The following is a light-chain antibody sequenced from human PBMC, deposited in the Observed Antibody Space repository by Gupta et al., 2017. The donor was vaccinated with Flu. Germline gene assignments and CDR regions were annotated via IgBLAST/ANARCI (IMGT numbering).Light chain of an antibody. V-gene: IGLV2-14*04. Sequence: INIISTSTSSDVGGNNYDACYQRRPAKAPMFMIYYGSSRPSEVTASFSGSNAVTTASLTIAGLQAEDEADYYCSSRTSGDTLSVFGTGTKVTVL. J-gene: IGLJ1*01. CDR1: SSDVGGNNY. CDR2: YGS. CDR3: SSRTSGDTLSV.